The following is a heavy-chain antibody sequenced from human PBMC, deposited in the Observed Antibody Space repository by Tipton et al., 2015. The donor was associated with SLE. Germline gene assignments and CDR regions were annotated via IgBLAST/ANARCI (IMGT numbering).Heavy chain of an antibody. CDR1: AGSIRSGSYF. CDR2: IDYGGST. J-gene: IGHJ4*02. D-gene: IGHD7-27*01. V-gene: IGHV4-39*07. CDR3: ARETSWVDY. Sequence: TLSLTCNVSAGSIRSGSYFWGWIRQPPGKGLEWIGNIDYGGSTYYNPSLKSRVSISIDTSKNQFSLRLTSVTAADTAVYYCARETSWVDYWGQGTLVTVSS.